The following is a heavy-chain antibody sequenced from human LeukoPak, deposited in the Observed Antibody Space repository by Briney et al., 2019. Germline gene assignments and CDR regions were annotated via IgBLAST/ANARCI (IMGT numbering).Heavy chain of an antibody. CDR3: AKDRTVVGATSFDY. J-gene: IGHJ4*02. CDR2: IAYDGSVK. D-gene: IGHD1-26*01. V-gene: IGHV3-30*18. Sequence: GGSLRLSCAASGFPFSTFGMHWVRQAPGKGLEWVAAIAYDGSVKYYPDSLKGRLTISRDNSKNTLYLQMNSLRTEDAAVYSCAKDRTVVGATSFDYWGLGTLVTVSS. CDR1: GFPFSTFG.